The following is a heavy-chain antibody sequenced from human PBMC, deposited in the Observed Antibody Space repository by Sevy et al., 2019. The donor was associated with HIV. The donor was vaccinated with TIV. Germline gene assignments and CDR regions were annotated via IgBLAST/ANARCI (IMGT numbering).Heavy chain of an antibody. CDR2: IKSEIDGGAI. CDR3: IIDPEYRGYDEEVINYYYYGMDV. Sequence: GGSLRLSCAASGFTFSSAWMSWVRQAPGKGLEWVGRIKSEIDGGAIDYAAPVKGRFSISREDSKNTVYLQMNSLKTEGTAVYYCIIDPEYRGYDEEVINYYYYGMDVWGQGTTVTVSS. CDR1: GFTFSSAW. D-gene: IGHD5-12*01. V-gene: IGHV3-15*01. J-gene: IGHJ6*02.